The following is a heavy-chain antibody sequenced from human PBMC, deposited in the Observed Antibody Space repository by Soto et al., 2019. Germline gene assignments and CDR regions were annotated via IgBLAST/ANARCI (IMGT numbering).Heavy chain of an antibody. V-gene: IGHV3-23*01. J-gene: IGHJ5*02. D-gene: IGHD2-8*01. CDR1: GFTFSDFS. Sequence: PGGSLRLSCAACGFTFSDFSITWVRQAPWKGLEWVSGISGSGTNKNYANSVKGRFTISRDNSKNTLFLEITSLRADDTAVYYCAKDDDWPTCRGYFTSWGQGTLVAVSS. CDR2: ISGSGTNK. CDR3: AKDDDWPTCRGYFTS.